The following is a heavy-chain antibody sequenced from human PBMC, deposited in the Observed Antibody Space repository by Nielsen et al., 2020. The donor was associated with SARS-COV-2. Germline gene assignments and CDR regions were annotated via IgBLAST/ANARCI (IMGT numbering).Heavy chain of an antibody. Sequence: GESLKISCAASGFTFSSYWMSWVRQAPGKGLEWVANIKQDGSEKYYVDSVKGRFTISRDNAKNSLYLQMNSLRAEDTAVYYCARFEGYCSSTSCTTYFCGMDVWGQGTTVTVSS. CDR2: IKQDGSEK. J-gene: IGHJ6*02. CDR1: GFTFSSYW. V-gene: IGHV3-7*05. D-gene: IGHD2-2*01. CDR3: ARFEGYCSSTSCTTYFCGMDV.